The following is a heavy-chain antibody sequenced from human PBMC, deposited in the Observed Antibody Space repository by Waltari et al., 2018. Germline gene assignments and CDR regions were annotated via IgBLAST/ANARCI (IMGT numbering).Heavy chain of an antibody. Sequence: QVQLQESGPGLVKPSETLSLTCTVSGGSISSHYWSWIRQPPGKGLEWIGYIDYSGSTNYNPTLKSRVTISVDTSKNQFSLKLSSVTAADTAVYYCAMAGYSAQFNYWGQGTLVTVSS. CDR3: AMAGYSAQFNY. CDR2: IDYSGST. CDR1: GGSISSHY. J-gene: IGHJ4*02. V-gene: IGHV4-59*11. D-gene: IGHD3-9*01.